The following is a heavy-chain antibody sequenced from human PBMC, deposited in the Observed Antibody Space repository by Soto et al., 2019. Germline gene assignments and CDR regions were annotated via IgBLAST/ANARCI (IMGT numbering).Heavy chain of an antibody. V-gene: IGHV3-30*18. J-gene: IGHJ6*02. Sequence: QVQLVESGGGVVQPGRSLRLSCAASGFTFSSYGMHWVRQAPGKGLEWVAVISYDGSNKYYADSVKGRFTISRDNSKNTLYLQMNSLRAEDTAVYYCAKGKLQASGKHYYYYGMDVWGQGPTVTVSS. D-gene: IGHD4-4*01. CDR2: ISYDGSNK. CDR3: AKGKLQASGKHYYYYGMDV. CDR1: GFTFSSYG.